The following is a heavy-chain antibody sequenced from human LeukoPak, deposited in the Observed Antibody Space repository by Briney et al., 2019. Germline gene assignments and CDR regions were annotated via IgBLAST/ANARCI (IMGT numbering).Heavy chain of an antibody. CDR1: GYTLIDYY. V-gene: IGHV1-69*06. J-gene: IGHJ3*02. CDR3: ARVRRRDGYKELRPDAFDI. CDR2: IIPIFGTA. Sequence: ASVKVSCKASGYTLIDYYMHWVRQAPGQGLEWMGGIIPIFGTANYAQKFQGRVTITADKSTSTAYMELSSLRSEDTAVYYCARVRRRDGYKELRPDAFDIWGQGTMVTVSS. D-gene: IGHD5-24*01.